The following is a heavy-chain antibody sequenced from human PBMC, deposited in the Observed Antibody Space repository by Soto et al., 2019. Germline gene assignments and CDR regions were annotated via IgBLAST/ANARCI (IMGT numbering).Heavy chain of an antibody. J-gene: IGHJ4*02. D-gene: IGHD5-18*01. CDR1: GGSISTYY. CDR2: IYYSGNT. V-gene: IGHV4-59*01. CDR3: ARGGGYSNPYNFDY. Sequence: SETLSLTCTVSGGSISTYYWTWIRQPPGKGLEWIGYIYYSGNTNYNPSPKSRVTISEDTSKKQFSLKLSSVTAADTAVYYCARGGGYSNPYNFDYWGQGTLVTVSS.